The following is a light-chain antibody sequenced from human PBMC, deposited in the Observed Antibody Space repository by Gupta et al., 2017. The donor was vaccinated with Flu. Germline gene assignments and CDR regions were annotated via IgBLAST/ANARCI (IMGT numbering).Light chain of an antibody. CDR2: VNSDGSH. CDR1: SGHSSYA. CDR3: QTRCTGIVV. J-gene: IGLJ2*01. V-gene: IGLV4-69*01. Sequence: QPVLTPSPSASASLGTSVKLTCTLSSGHSSYAIAWPQQQPEKGPRYLMKVNSDGSHSNVDGIPDRYSGSSSGAERYLTITSHQAEDEADYYCQTRCTGIVVFGVGTKLTVL.